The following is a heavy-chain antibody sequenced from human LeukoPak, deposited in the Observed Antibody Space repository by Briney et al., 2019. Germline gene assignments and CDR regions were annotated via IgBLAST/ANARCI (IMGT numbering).Heavy chain of an antibody. V-gene: IGHV3-7*01. CDR1: GFTFSSYW. CDR2: IKQDGSEN. Sequence: GGSLRLSCAASGFTFSSYWMSWVRQAPGKGLEWVANIKQDGSENYYVDSVKGRLTISRDNANNSLYLQMNSLRAEDTAVYYCARLGYYDFWSGYYDPFDYWGQGTLVTVSS. CDR3: ARLGYYDFWSGYYDPFDY. J-gene: IGHJ4*02. D-gene: IGHD3-3*01.